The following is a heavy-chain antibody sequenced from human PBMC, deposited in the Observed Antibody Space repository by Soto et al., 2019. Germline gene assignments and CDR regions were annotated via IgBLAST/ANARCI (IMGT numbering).Heavy chain of an antibody. CDR3: ARQYRVWIGYSELAY. V-gene: IGHV1-18*01. CDR2: TSPYSGDT. CDR1: GYTFTTYG. J-gene: IGHJ4*02. Sequence: QVPLVQSGAEVKKPGASVKVSCKASGYTFTTYGISWVRQAPGQGLEWMGWTSPYSGDTNYAQKLQGRVTMTTDPPTRTPDREPRRLRSDATAVYYCARQYRVWIGYSELAYWGRGTLVTVSS. D-gene: IGHD3-3*01.